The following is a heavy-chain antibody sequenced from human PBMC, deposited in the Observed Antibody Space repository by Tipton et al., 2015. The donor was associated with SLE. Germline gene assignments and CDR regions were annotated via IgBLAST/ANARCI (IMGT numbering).Heavy chain of an antibody. J-gene: IGHJ4*02. D-gene: IGHD5-18*01. CDR1: GYTFTSYG. CDR3: ARPSGYAAMAPYYYYFDS. V-gene: IGHV1-18*01. CDR2: ISAYNGNT. Sequence: QLVQSGPEVKKPGASVKVSCKASGYTFTSYGISWVRQAPGQGLEWMGWISAYNGNTNYAQKLQGRVTMTTDTSTSTAYMELRSLRSADTAVYYCARPSGYAAMAPYYYYFDSWGQGTLVTVSS.